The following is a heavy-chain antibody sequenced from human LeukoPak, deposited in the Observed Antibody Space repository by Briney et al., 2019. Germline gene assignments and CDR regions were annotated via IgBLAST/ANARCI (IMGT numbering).Heavy chain of an antibody. CDR1: GYTLTELS. D-gene: IGHD6-19*01. Sequence: SVKVSCKVSGYTLTELSMHWVRQAPGQGLEWMGGIIPIFGTANYAQKFQGRVTITADESTSTAYMELSSLRSEDTAVYYCAGAPRGWYNLESNWFDPWGQGTLVTVSS. J-gene: IGHJ5*02. CDR3: AGAPRGWYNLESNWFDP. V-gene: IGHV1-69*13. CDR2: IIPIFGTA.